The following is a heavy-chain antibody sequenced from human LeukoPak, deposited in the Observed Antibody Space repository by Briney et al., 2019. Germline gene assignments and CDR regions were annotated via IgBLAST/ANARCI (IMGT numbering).Heavy chain of an antibody. CDR3: ARGNQYGMDV. Sequence: PGGSLRLSCAASGFTFSTYAMSWVRQAPGKGLVWVSRINGDGSSTAYADSVKGRFTISRDNAKNTLYLQMNSLRAEDTAVYYCARGNQYGMDVWGQGTTVTVSS. V-gene: IGHV3-74*03. J-gene: IGHJ6*02. CDR2: INGDGSST. D-gene: IGHD1-14*01. CDR1: GFTFSTYA.